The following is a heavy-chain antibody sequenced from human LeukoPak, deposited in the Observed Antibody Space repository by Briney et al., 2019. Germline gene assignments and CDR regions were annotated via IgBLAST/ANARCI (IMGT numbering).Heavy chain of an antibody. D-gene: IGHD2-2*03. CDR2: TTSSSRYI. Sequence: GGSLRLSCAASGFTFSTYTMNWVRQAPGKGLEWVSSTTSSSRYIFYADSLKGRFTISRDNAKNSLYLQMNSLRAEDTAVYYCARDFGYCTSTTCPENYFYFYMDVWGKGTTVTVSS. CDR1: GFTFSTYT. CDR3: ARDFGYCTSTTCPENYFYFYMDV. V-gene: IGHV3-21*01. J-gene: IGHJ6*03.